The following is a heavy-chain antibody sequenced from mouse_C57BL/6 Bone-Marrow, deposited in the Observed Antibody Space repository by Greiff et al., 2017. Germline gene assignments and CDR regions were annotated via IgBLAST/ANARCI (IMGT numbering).Heavy chain of an antibody. D-gene: IGHD2-1*01. CDR1: GFTFSSYA. V-gene: IGHV5-4*01. J-gene: IGHJ1*03. Sequence: EVQRVESGGGLVKPGGSLKLSCAASGFTFSSYAMSWVRQTPEKRLEWVATISDGGSYTYYPDNVKGRFTISRDKAKNNLYLQMSHLKSEDTAMYYCARGYGNYWYFDVWGTGTTVTVSS. CDR2: ISDGGSYT. CDR3: ARGYGNYWYFDV.